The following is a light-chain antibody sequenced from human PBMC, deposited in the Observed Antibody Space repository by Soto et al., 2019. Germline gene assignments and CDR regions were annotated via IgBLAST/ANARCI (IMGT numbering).Light chain of an antibody. CDR1: QSVSSN. Sequence: TQSPSSLSASVGDRATLSCRASQSVSSNLAWYQQKPGQAPRLLIYGASSRATGIPDRFSGSGSGTDFTLTISRLEPEDFAVYYCQQYGSSPMTFGQGTRLEIK. J-gene: IGKJ5*01. CDR3: QQYGSSPMT. CDR2: GAS. V-gene: IGKV3-20*01.